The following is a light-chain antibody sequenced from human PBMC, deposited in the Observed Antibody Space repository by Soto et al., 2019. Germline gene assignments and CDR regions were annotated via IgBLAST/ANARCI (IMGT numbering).Light chain of an antibody. CDR1: NSDVGSYNL. Sequence: QSVLTQPASVSGSPGQSITISCTGTNSDVGSYNLVSWYQQHPGKAPKVIIYEVSERPSGVSDRFSGSKSGNTASLMISGLQAEDEADYYCCSYAGSSTPSYVFGRGTKVTVL. V-gene: IGLV2-23*02. CDR3: CSYAGSSTPSYV. CDR2: EVS. J-gene: IGLJ1*01.